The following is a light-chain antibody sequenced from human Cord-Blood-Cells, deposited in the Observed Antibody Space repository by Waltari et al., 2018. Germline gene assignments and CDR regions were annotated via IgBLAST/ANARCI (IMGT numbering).Light chain of an antibody. CDR1: QSVLYSSNSKNY. J-gene: IGKJ5*01. CDR3: QQYYSTPIT. CDR2: WAS. Sequence: DIVMTQSPDSLAVSLGERATINCKSSQSVLYSSNSKNYLAWYQQKPGQPPKLLIYWASTRESGVPDRFSGSGSGTDLPLTISSLKAEDVAVYYCQQYYSTPITFGQGTRLEIK. V-gene: IGKV4-1*01.